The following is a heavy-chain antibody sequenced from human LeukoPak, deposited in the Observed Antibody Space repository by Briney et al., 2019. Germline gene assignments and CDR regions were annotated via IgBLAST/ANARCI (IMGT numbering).Heavy chain of an antibody. CDR3: ASPSSSSSTYDY. D-gene: IGHD6-6*01. J-gene: IGHJ4*01. CDR2: INYSGNT. CDR1: GGSISSSSYY. V-gene: IGHV4-39*01. Sequence: SETLSLTCSVSGGSISSSSYYWGWIRQPPGKGLEWIGSINYSGNTYYNASLKSRVTISVDTSKNQFSLKLSSVTAADTAVYYCASPSSSSSTYDYWGHGTLVTVSS.